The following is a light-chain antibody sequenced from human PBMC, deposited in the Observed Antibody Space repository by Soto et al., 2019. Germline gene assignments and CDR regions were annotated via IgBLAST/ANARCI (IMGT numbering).Light chain of an antibody. Sequence: DIQMTQSPSSLSASVGDMVTITCRASQSISRYLNWYQQKPGKAPKLLIYTTSSLQSGVPSRFSGSGSGTDFTLTISSLHPEDFATYYCQQTYSTWTFGQGTKVDIK. V-gene: IGKV1-39*01. CDR2: TTS. CDR3: QQTYSTWT. J-gene: IGKJ1*01. CDR1: QSISRY.